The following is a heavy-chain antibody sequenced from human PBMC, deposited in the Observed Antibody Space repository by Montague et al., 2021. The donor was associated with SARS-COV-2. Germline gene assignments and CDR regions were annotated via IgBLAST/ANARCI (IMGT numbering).Heavy chain of an antibody. CDR1: GFSIGSDDY. J-gene: IGHJ3*02. V-gene: IGHV4-38-2*02. CDR3: VGEKAGGLRNVFDI. CDR2: IYHSGTT. Sequence: SETLSLTCTVSGFSIGSDDYCGWIRQPPGKGLEWIGIIYHSGTTYYNPSLQSRLTMSIDTSTNQFSLRLTSVTAADTAAFFCVGEKAGGLRNVFDIWGQGTTVTVSS.